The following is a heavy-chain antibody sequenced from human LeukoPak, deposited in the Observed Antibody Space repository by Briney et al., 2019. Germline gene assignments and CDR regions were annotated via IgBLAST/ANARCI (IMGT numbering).Heavy chain of an antibody. J-gene: IGHJ3*02. CDR1: GFTFSSHA. D-gene: IGHD6-6*01. V-gene: IGHV3-23*01. CDR3: AKVYRSSSSWRIHDAFDI. Sequence: GGSLRLSCAASGFTFSSHAMTWVRQAPGKGVEWVSDISSSGITTYYADSVKGRFTISRDNSKNTLYLQMNSLRAEDTAVYYCAKVYRSSSSWRIHDAFDIWGQGTMVTVSS. CDR2: ISSSGITT.